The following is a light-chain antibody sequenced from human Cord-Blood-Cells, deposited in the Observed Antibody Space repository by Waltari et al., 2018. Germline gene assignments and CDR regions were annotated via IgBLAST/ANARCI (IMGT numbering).Light chain of an antibody. Sequence: QSVLTHPPSVSGAPGQRVTHSCTGRSPTIGAGYDVPWEQQLPGAAPKLLIYGNSNRPSGVPDRFSGSKSGTSASLAITGLQAEDEADYYCQSYDSSLSGFWVFGGGTKLTVL. J-gene: IGLJ3*02. CDR3: QSYDSSLSGFWV. CDR1: SPTIGAGYD. CDR2: GNS. V-gene: IGLV1-40*01.